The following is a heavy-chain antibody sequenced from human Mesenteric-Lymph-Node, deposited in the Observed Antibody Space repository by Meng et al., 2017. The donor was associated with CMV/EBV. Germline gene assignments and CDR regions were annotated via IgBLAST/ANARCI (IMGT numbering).Heavy chain of an antibody. D-gene: IGHD7-27*01. Sequence: SGYTFNSYDINWVRQAPGQGLEWMGWMSPKSGKTEYAQKFQGRVTMTRDTSISTAYMELSRLRSDDTAVYYCARDIRTGISGWHFDLWGRGTLVTVSS. V-gene: IGHV1-8*01. J-gene: IGHJ2*01. CDR2: MSPKSGKT. CDR3: ARDIRTGISGWHFDL. CDR1: GYTFNSYD.